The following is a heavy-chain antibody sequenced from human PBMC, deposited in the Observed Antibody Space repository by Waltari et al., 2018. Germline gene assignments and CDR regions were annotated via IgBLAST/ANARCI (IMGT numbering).Heavy chain of an antibody. D-gene: IGHD6-19*01. J-gene: IGHJ5*02. Sequence: QVQLVQSGAEVKKPGASVKVSCKASGYTFTGYYMHWVRQAPGQGLEWMGRINPNSGGTNYAQKFQGRVTMTRDTSISTAYMELSRLRSDDTAVYYCARDRGRIAVVGTKGWFDPWGQGTLVTVSS. V-gene: IGHV1-2*06. CDR2: INPNSGGT. CDR3: ARDRGRIAVVGTKGWFDP. CDR1: GYTFTGYY.